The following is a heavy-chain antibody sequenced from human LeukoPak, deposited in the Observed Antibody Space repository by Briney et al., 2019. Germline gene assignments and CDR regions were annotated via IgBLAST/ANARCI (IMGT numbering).Heavy chain of an antibody. CDR1: GGSISSGDYY. CDR3: ARRADIVATIAWFDY. CDR2: IYYSGST. J-gene: IGHJ4*02. Sequence: SQTLSLTCTVSGGSISSGDYYWSWIRQPPGKGLEWIGYIYYSGSTYYNPSLKSRVTISVDTSKNQSSLKLSSVTAADTAVYYCARRADIVATIAWFDYWGQGTLVTVSS. D-gene: IGHD5-12*01. V-gene: IGHV4-30-4*01.